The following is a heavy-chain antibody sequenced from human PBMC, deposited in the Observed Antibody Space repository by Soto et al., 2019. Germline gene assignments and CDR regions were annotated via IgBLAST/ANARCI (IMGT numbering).Heavy chain of an antibody. D-gene: IGHD5-18*01. Sequence: QVQLVQSGAEVKKPESSVKVSCKAPGGTFSTYAISWVRQAPGQGLEWMGGIIPMFGTANYAQRFQDRVTXTXXECTNTVYMELSSLRSEDTAVYFCASGIQLWLRRINNGYSGWGQGTLVTVSS. CDR3: ASGIQLWLRRINNGYSG. V-gene: IGHV1-69*05. J-gene: IGHJ4*02. CDR1: GGTFSTYA. CDR2: IIPMFGTA.